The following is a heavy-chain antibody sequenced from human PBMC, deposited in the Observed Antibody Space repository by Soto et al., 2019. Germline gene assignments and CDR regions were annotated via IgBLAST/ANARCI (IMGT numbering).Heavy chain of an antibody. V-gene: IGHV3-23*01. CDR1: GFTFSNYA. Sequence: EVQLLESGGGLVQPGGSLRLSCAASGFTFSNYAMSWVRQAPGKGLEWVSGISGSGGTTYYADSVKGRFTISRDNSRNTLFLQMNSLRAEDTAVYDCAKCSAAGPVYYYYNGMDVWGQGTTVTVSS. CDR3: AKCSAAGPVYYYYNGMDV. CDR2: ISGSGGTT. D-gene: IGHD6-13*01. J-gene: IGHJ6*02.